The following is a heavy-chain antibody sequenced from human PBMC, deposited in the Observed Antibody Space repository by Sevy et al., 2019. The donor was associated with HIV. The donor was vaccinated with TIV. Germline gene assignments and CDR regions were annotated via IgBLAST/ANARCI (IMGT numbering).Heavy chain of an antibody. D-gene: IGHD4-17*01. CDR3: AKFDYGDYVDYFDY. Sequence: SETLSLTCTVSGGSISSSSYYWGWIRQPPGKGLEWIGSIYYTGSTYYNPSLKSRVTISVDTSKNQFSLKLSSVTAADTAVYDCAKFDYGDYVDYFDYWGQGTLVTVSS. J-gene: IGHJ4*02. V-gene: IGHV4-39*01. CDR1: GGSISSSSYY. CDR2: IYYTGST.